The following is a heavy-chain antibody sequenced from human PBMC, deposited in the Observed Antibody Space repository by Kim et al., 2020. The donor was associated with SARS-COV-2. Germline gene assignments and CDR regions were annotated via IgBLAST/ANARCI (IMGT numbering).Heavy chain of an antibody. D-gene: IGHD3-9*01. V-gene: IGHV3-30-3*01. CDR1: GFTFSSYA. CDR2: ISYDGSNK. CDR3: ARDSALLRYFDWLEPRRFPPRGYYYMDV. J-gene: IGHJ6*03. Sequence: GGSLRLSCAASGFTFSSYAMHWVRQAPGKGLEWVAVISYDGSNKYYADSVKGRFTLSRDNSKNTLYLQMNSLRAEDTAVYYCARDSALLRYFDWLEPRRFPPRGYYYMDVWGKGTTVTVSS.